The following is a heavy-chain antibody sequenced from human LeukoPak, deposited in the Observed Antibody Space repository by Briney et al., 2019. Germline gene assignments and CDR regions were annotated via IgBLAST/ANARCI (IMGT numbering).Heavy chain of an antibody. CDR1: GFTVSSNY. CDR2: IYSGGRT. J-gene: IGHJ4*02. D-gene: IGHD3-22*01. V-gene: IGHV3-53*01. CDR3: ARESEGYYDSSAYED. Sequence: PGGSLRLSCAASGFTVSSNYMSWVRQAPGKGLEWVSVIYSGGRTYYADSVKGRFTISRDNSKNTLYLQMNSLRVEDTAVYYCARESEGYYDSSAYEDWGQGTLVTAS.